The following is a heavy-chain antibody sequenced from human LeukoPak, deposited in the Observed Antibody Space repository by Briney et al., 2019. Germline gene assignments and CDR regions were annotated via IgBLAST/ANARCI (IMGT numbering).Heavy chain of an antibody. D-gene: IGHD5-12*01. V-gene: IGHV4-4*02. Sequence: PSETLSLTCAVSGGPISSSNWWSWVRQPPGKGLEWIGEIYHSGSTNYNPSLKSRVTISVDKSKNQFSLKLSSVTAADTAVYYCARDSSGYDWGAFDYWGQGTLVTVSS. CDR2: IYHSGST. J-gene: IGHJ4*02. CDR3: ARDSSGYDWGAFDY. CDR1: GGPISSSNW.